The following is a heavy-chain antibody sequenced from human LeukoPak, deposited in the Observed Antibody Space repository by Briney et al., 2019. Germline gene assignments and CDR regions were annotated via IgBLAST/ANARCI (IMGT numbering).Heavy chain of an antibody. CDR1: GFTFSNYW. D-gene: IGHD3-22*01. CDR3: ARDLGQYYDTSDNWFDP. J-gene: IGHJ5*02. V-gene: IGHV3-74*01. Sequence: GGSLRLSCAASGFTFSNYWMHWVRQAPGKGLVWVSRINSDGINTSYADSVKGRFTISRDNAKNTLNLQMNSLRAEDTAVYYCARDLGQYYDTSDNWFDPWAQGTLVTVSS. CDR2: INSDGINT.